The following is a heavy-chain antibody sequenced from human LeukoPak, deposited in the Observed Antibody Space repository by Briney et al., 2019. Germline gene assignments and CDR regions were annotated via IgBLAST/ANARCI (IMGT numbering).Heavy chain of an antibody. CDR1: GGSISSSSYY. CDR3: ARLPGIAEFDY. V-gene: IGHV4-39*01. D-gene: IGHD6-13*01. CDR2: IYYSGST. J-gene: IGHJ4*02. Sequence: TSETLSLTCTVSGGSISSSSYYWGWIRQSPGKGLEWIGSIYYSGSTYYNPSLKSRVTISVDTSKNQLSLKLSSVTAADTAVYYCARLPGIAEFDYWGQGTLVTVSS.